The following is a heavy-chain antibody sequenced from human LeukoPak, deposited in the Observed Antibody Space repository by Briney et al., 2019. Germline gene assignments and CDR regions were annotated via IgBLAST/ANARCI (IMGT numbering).Heavy chain of an antibody. D-gene: IGHD4-11*01. CDR1: GYTFTSYG. Sequence: ASVKVSCKASGYTFTSYGINWVRQAPGQGLEWMGWISAYNGNTNYAQKLQGRVTMTTDTSTSTAYMELRSLRSDDTAVYYCAKDYYSNRRWYYYYMDVWGKGTTVTVSS. CDR2: ISAYNGNT. CDR3: AKDYYSNRRWYYYYMDV. J-gene: IGHJ6*03. V-gene: IGHV1-18*01.